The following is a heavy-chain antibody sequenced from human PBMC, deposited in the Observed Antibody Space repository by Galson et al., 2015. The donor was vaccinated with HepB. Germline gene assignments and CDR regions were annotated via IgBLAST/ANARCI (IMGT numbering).Heavy chain of an antibody. J-gene: IGHJ6*02. CDR1: GYKLTNYN. Sequence: SVKVSCKASGYKLTNYNIHWIRQAPGQGLEWMARINPRGGDTTFSQTFRDRVTVTNETSTSTVYMEMNSLTSEDAAVYYCSRFDCYFGLDVWGQGTTVIVSS. D-gene: IGHD2-21*01. CDR3: SRFDCYFGLDV. V-gene: IGHV1-46*03. CDR2: INPRGGDT.